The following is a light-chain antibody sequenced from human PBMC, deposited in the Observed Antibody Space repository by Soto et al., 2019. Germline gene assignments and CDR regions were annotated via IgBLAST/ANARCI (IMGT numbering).Light chain of an antibody. J-gene: IGKJ1*01. Sequence: DIQMTQFPSTLSASVGDRVTITCRASQSVDTWLAWYQQKPGKAPSLLIYRASNLESGVPSRFSGSGSGTEFTLTIRSLQPDDFATYYCQQYNNYPPTFGQGTKVEVK. CDR2: RAS. CDR1: QSVDTW. CDR3: QQYNNYPPT. V-gene: IGKV1-5*03.